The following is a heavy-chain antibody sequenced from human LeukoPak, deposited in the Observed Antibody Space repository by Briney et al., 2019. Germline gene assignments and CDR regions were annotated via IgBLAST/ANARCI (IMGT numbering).Heavy chain of an antibody. CDR1: GYTFTSYG. D-gene: IGHD3-10*01. J-gene: IGHJ5*02. V-gene: IGHV1-8*02. CDR3: ARALRVYYYGSGSYSA. CDR2: MNPNSGNT. Sequence: ASVKVSCKASGYTFTSYGINWVRQATGQGLEWMGWMNPNSGNTGYAQKFQGRVTMTRNTSISTAYMELSSLRSEDTAVYYCARALRVYYYGSGSYSAWGQGTLVTVSS.